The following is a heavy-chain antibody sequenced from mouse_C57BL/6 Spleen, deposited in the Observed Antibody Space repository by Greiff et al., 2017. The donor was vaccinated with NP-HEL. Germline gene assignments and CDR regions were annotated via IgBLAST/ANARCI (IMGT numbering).Heavy chain of an antibody. D-gene: IGHD1-1*01. Sequence: QVQLQQPGAELVKPGASVKLSCKASGYTFTSYWMHWVKQRPGQGLEWIGMIHPNSGSTNYNEKFKSKATLTVDKSSSTAYMQLSSLTSEDSAVYYCASYGSSYVVDYWSQGTTLTVSS. CDR2: IHPNSGST. CDR3: ASYGSSYVVDY. CDR1: GYTFTSYW. V-gene: IGHV1-64*01. J-gene: IGHJ2*01.